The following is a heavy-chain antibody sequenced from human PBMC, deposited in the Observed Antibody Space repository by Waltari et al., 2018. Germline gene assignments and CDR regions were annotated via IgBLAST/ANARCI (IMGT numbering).Heavy chain of an antibody. J-gene: IGHJ5*02. CDR3: ARGGQGGFAGWFDP. Sequence: EVQLVQSGAEVKKPGATVKISCKVSGYTFTDYYMHWVQQAPGQGLEGMGLVVPKDGKTIDAEKFQGRVTITAKTSTDTAYMELSSRRSEDTAVYYCARGGQGGFAGWFDPWGQGTLVTVSS. D-gene: IGHD3-10*01. CDR1: GYTFTDYY. V-gene: IGHV1-69-2*01. CDR2: VVPKDGKT.